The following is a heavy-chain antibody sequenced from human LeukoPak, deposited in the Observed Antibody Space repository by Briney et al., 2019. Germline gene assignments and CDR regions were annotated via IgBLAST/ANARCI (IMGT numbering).Heavy chain of an antibody. CDR1: GVTFSSYS. V-gene: IGHV3-21*01. D-gene: IGHD2-21*01. J-gene: IGHJ4*02. Sequence: PGGSLRLSCAASGVTFSSYSMNWVCQAPGKGLEWVSSISSSSSYIYYADSVKGRFTISRDNAKNSLYLQMNSLRAEDTAVYYCARDRGGYSPFDYWGQGTLDTVSS. CDR2: ISSSSSYI. CDR3: ARDRGGYSPFDY.